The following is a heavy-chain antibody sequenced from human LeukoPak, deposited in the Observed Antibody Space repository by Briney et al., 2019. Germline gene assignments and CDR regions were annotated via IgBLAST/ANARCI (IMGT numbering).Heavy chain of an antibody. Sequence: SETLSLTCAVYGGSFSGYYWSWIRQPPGKGLEWIGEINHSGSTNYNPSLKSRVTISLDTSKNQFSLKLSSVTAADTAVYYCARRDDSSGYHKIFDYWGPGTLVTVSS. CDR1: GGSFSGYY. V-gene: IGHV4-34*01. CDR2: INHSGST. CDR3: ARRDDSSGYHKIFDY. J-gene: IGHJ4*02. D-gene: IGHD3-22*01.